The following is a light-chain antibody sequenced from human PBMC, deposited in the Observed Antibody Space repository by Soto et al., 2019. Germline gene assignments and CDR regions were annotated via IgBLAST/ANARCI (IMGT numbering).Light chain of an antibody. Sequence: DIVMTQSPDSLAVSLGERATINCKSSQSVLYSSNNKNYLAWYQQKPGQPPTLLIYWASTRESGVPDRFSGSGSGTDFTLTISSLLAEDVAVYYCQQYYSTPWTFGQGTKVEIK. CDR2: WAS. CDR1: QSVLYSSNNKNY. CDR3: QQYYSTPWT. J-gene: IGKJ1*01. V-gene: IGKV4-1*01.